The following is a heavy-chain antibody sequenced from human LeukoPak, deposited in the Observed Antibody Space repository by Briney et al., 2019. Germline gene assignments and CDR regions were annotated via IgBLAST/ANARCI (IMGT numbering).Heavy chain of an antibody. J-gene: IGHJ6*02. V-gene: IGHV1-8*01. CDR3: ARGGTLVQGITVLYGMDV. Sequence: ASVKVSCKTSGYTFTSYDINWVRQATGQGLEWMGGMNPNSGNTTYAPKFQGRVTMTRDTSISTAYMELSSLRSEDTAVYYCARGGTLVQGITVLYGMDVWGQGTTVTVS. CDR2: MNPNSGNT. CDR1: GYTFTSYD. D-gene: IGHD3-10*01.